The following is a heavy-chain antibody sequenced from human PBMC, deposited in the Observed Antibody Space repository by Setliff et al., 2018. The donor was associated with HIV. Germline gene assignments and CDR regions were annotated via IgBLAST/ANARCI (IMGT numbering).Heavy chain of an antibody. Sequence: GGSLRLSCAASGFTFSNYAMHWVRQAPGKGLEWVAVIWYDGSNQNYADSVKSRLTISRDNSNNTLYLQMNSLTHEDTAVYHCARYSSSWHTFDHWGQGALVTVSS. CDR2: IWYDGSNQ. CDR1: GFTFSNYA. J-gene: IGHJ4*02. V-gene: IGHV3-33*01. CDR3: ARYSSSWHTFDH. D-gene: IGHD6-13*01.